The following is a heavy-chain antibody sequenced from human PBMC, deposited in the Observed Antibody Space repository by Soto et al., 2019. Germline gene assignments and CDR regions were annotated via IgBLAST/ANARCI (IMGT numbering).Heavy chain of an antibody. CDR3: ASSILWWPPLAG. V-gene: IGHV4-34*01. D-gene: IGHD2-21*01. CDR2: INHSGST. CDR1: GGSFSCYY. Sequence: PSETLSLTCAVYGGSFSCYYWSWIRQPPGKGLEWIGEINHSGSTNYNPSLKSRVTISVDTSKNQFSLKLSSVTAADTAVYYCASSILWWPPLAGWGQGTLVTVSS. J-gene: IGHJ4*02.